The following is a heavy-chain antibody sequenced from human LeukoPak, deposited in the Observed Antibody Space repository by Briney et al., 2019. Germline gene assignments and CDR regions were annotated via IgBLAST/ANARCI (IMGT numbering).Heavy chain of an antibody. Sequence: SETLSLTCAVYGGSFSGYYWSWIRQPPGKGLEWIGEINHSGSTNYNPSLKSRVTISVDTSKNQFSLKLSSVTAADTAVYYCARGTGIPRSWFDYWGQGTLVTVSS. J-gene: IGHJ5*01. CDR2: INHSGST. D-gene: IGHD1-14*01. CDR3: ARGTGIPRSWFDY. CDR1: GGSFSGYY. V-gene: IGHV4-34*01.